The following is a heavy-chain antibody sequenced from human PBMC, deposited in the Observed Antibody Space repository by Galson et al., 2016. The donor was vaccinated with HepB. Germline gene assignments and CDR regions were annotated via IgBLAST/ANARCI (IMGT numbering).Heavy chain of an antibody. CDR2: VYWDGDP. CDR1: GFSLNTGAVG. CDR3: AHRRGPAAGTFDN. V-gene: IGHV2-5*02. D-gene: IGHD6-13*01. Sequence: PALVKPTQTLTLTCTVSGFSLNTGAVGVGWIRQPPGKALEWLALVYWDGDPRYNPSLRSRLNITKDTSKSQVFLTVTDMDPMDTGTYYCAHRRGPAAGTFDNWGQGTVVTVSS. J-gene: IGHJ4*02.